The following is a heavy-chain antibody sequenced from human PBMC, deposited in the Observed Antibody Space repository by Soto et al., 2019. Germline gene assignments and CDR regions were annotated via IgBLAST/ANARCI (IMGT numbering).Heavy chain of an antibody. J-gene: IGHJ4*02. V-gene: IGHV3-53*01. Sequence: GGSLRLSCAASGFTVSLNYMSWVRQAPGKGLEWVSVLYSGGRTYYADSVEGRFTISSDHSENTLYLEMHSLRVDDTAVYYCAKGQSSGGGGSSHWGQGTLVTVSS. CDR3: AKGQSSGGGGSSH. CDR2: LYSGGRT. D-gene: IGHD2-21*01. CDR1: GFTVSLNY.